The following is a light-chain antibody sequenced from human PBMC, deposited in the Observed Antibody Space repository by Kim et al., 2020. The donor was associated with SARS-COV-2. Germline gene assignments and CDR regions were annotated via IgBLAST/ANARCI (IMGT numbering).Light chain of an antibody. Sequence: VSPGERATPACRASQSVSGNLAWFQHRPGQAPRVLIYGASTRATGIPARFSGSGSGTQFTLTISSLQSEDFADYYCQQYSDWPFTFGPGTKVDIK. CDR1: QSVSGN. V-gene: IGKV3D-15*01. CDR3: QQYSDWPFT. J-gene: IGKJ3*01. CDR2: GAS.